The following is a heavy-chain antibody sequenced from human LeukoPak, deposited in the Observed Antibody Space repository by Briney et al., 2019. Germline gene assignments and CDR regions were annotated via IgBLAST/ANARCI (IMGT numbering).Heavy chain of an antibody. D-gene: IGHD1-26*01. CDR2: ISAYNGNT. J-gene: IGHJ3*02. CDR1: GYTFTIYG. Sequence: ASVKVSCKASGYTFTIYGISWVRQAPGQGLEWMGWISAYNGNTNYAQKLQGRVTMTTDTSTSTAYMELRSLRSDDTAVYYCARDLLVGATSAFDIWGQGTMVTVSS. CDR3: ARDLLVGATSAFDI. V-gene: IGHV1-18*01.